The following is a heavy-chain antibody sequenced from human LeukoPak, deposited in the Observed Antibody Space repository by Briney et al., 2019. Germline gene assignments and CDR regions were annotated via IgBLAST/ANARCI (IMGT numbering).Heavy chain of an antibody. CDR1: GGSFSGYY. Sequence: ETLSLTCAVYGGSFSGYYWSWVRQAPGKGLEWVSAISGSGGSTYYADSVKGRFTIFRDDSKNTLYLQMNTLRADDTAVYYCAKMGTTTTQTTHLDYWGQGTLVTVSS. V-gene: IGHV3-23*01. CDR2: ISGSGGST. D-gene: IGHD1-7*01. J-gene: IGHJ4*02. CDR3: AKMGTTTTQTTHLDY.